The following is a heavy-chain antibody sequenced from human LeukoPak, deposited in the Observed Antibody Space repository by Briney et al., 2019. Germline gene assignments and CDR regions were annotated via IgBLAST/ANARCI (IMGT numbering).Heavy chain of an antibody. V-gene: IGHV3-23*01. J-gene: IGHJ6*02. CDR1: GFTFSSSA. CDR2: VSGSGGTT. Sequence: GGSLRLSCAASGFTFSSSAMNWVRQAPGKGLEWVSTVSGSGGTTHYAESVKGRFTISRNNSKSTLYLQMNSLRAEDTALYYCATSAGWYNYFVMAVWGQGTTVTVSS. CDR3: ATSAGWYNYFVMAV. D-gene: IGHD2-15*01.